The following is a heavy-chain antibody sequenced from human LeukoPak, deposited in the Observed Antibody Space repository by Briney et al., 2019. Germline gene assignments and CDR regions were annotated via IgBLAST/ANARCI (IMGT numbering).Heavy chain of an antibody. CDR3: ARVLHHYYFDY. Sequence: PSETLSLTCAVYGGSFSGYYWSWIRQPPGKGLEWIGEINHIGSTNYNPSLKSRVTISVDTSKNQFSLKLSSVTAADTAVYYCARVLHHYYFDYWGQGTLVTVSS. CDR1: GGSFSGYY. J-gene: IGHJ4*02. V-gene: IGHV4-34*01. CDR2: INHIGST. D-gene: IGHD2/OR15-2a*01.